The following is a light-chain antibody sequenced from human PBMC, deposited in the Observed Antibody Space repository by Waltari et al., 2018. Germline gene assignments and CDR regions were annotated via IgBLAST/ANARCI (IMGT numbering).Light chain of an antibody. CDR1: SSDSGGYNY. Sequence: SALTQPDSVSGSPGQSITTPCSGISSDSGGYNYVSWYQQHPGEAPKVIIYDVTNRPSGVSNRFSGSKSGSSASLTISGLQPEDEADYYCSSFTSSTTGIFGGGTKLTVL. CDR2: DVT. J-gene: IGLJ2*01. CDR3: SSFTSSTTGI. V-gene: IGLV2-14*03.